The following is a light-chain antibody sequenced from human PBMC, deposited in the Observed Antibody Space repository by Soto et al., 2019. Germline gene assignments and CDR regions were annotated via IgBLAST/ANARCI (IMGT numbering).Light chain of an antibody. Sequence: DIQMTQSPSSLSASVGDRVTITCRASQSIGVNLNWYHQKPGKAPNLLIFAASSLHSGVPSRFSGGGSGTDFTLTISGLQPADSAIYYCQQSYSTPLSFGGGTKVEIK. CDR3: QQSYSTPLS. CDR2: AAS. J-gene: IGKJ4*01. CDR1: QSIGVN. V-gene: IGKV1-39*01.